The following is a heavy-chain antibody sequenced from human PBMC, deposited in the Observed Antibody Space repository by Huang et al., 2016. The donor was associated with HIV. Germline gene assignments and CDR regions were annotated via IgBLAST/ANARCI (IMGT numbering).Heavy chain of an antibody. D-gene: IGHD1-26*01. CDR1: GFTFNKFD. CDR3: AKDGRGSGTYYDYFEY. V-gene: IGHV3-30*18. Sequence: QVQLVESGGGVVQPGRSLRLSCAAFGFTFNKFDMHWVRQAPGKGLEWVASISYDGRSKHHADSVKGRFTISRDNSKNTVYLQMNSLRVEDTAVYYCAKDGRGSGTYYDYFEYWGQGTLVTVSS. CDR2: ISYDGRSK. J-gene: IGHJ4*02.